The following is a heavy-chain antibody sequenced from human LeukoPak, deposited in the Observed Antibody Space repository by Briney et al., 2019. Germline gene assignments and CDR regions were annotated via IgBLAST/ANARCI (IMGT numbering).Heavy chain of an antibody. Sequence: SETLSLTRSVSGVSISSYYWSWIRQPPAKGLAWIGCIYTRGSTNYNPSLTSRVRISIDTSKNQFSLQLSSVTAAHTDVYYCARLGVSGAWSPFDYWGQGTLVSVPS. CDR2: IYTRGST. V-gene: IGHV4-4*09. D-gene: IGHD2-8*02. CDR1: GVSISSYY. CDR3: ARLGVSGAWSPFDY. J-gene: IGHJ4*02.